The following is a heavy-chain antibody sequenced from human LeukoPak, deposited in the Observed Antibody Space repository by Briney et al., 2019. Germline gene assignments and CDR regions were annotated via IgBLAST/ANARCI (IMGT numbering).Heavy chain of an antibody. CDR3: ARVWELSFDY. D-gene: IGHD1-26*01. V-gene: IGHV3-53*01. J-gene: IGHJ4*02. CDR2: IYSGGST. CDR1: GFTVTTDH. Sequence: PGGSLRLSCAASGFTVTTDHMSWVRQAPGKGLEWVSVIYSGGSTNHADSVTGRFTISRDISKNTVHLQMYSLRAEDTAVYYCARVWELSFDYWGQGTLVTVSS.